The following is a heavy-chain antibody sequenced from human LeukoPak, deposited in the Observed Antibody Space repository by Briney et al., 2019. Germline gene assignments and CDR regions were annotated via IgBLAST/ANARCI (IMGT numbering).Heavy chain of an antibody. V-gene: IGHV1-2*02. CDR2: INPNSGGT. J-gene: IGHJ4*02. D-gene: IGHD2-2*01. CDR3: ARVYRLYQLFAVGY. CDR1: GYTFTGYY. Sequence: ASVKVSCKASGYTFTGYYMHWVRQAPGQGVEWMGWINPNSGGTNYAQKFQGRVTMTRDTSISTAYMELSRLRSDDTAVYYCARVYRLYQLFAVGYWGQGTLVTVSS.